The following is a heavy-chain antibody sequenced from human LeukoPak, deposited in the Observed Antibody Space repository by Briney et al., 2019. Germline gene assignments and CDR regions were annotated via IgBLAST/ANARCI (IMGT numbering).Heavy chain of an antibody. J-gene: IGHJ6*04. D-gene: IGHD3-10*01. CDR3: ARARSGYYYYYYGMDV. CDR2: INHSGST. Sequence: SETLSLTCAVYGGSFSGYYWSGIRQPPGKGLEGIGEINHSGSTNYNPSLKSRVTISVDTSKNQFSLKLSSVTAADTAVYYCARARSGYYYYYYGMDVWGKGTTVTVSS. CDR1: GGSFSGYY. V-gene: IGHV4-34*01.